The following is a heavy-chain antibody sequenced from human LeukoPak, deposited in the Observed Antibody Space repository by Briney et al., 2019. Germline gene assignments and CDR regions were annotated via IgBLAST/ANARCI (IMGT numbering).Heavy chain of an antibody. V-gene: IGHV3-30-3*01. CDR2: ISYDGSNK. Sequence: GGSLRLSCAASGFTFSSYAMHWVRQAPGKGLEWVAVISYDGSNKYYADSVKGRFTISRDNSKNTLYLQMNSLRAEDTAVYYCARPEDRDVLLHYGMDVWGQGTTVTVSS. CDR3: ARPEDRDVLLHYGMDV. D-gene: IGHD3-10*01. J-gene: IGHJ6*02. CDR1: GFTFSSYA.